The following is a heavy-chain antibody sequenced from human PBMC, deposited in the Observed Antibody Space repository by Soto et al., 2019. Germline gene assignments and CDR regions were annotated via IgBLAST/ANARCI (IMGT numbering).Heavy chain of an antibody. Sequence: PGGSLRLSCAASGFTFSGYGLHWVRQAPGKGLEWLAVISRDAYKKYYADSVEGRFTISRDNSKNTLYLQMNSLRPEDTAVYHCAKDRVEMATISLGQLDYWGQGALVTVSS. V-gene: IGHV3-30*18. CDR2: ISRDAYKK. CDR1: GFTFSGYG. J-gene: IGHJ4*02. CDR3: AKDRVEMATISLGQLDY.